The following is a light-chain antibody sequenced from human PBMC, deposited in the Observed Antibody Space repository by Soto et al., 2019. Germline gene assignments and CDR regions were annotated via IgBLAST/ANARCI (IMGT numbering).Light chain of an antibody. Sequence: EIVMTQSPATLSVSPGERATLSCRASQSVGSHLAWYQQRPGQAPRLLIYGASYRATGIPARFSGSGSGTDFTLTISSLEPEDFAVYYCQQRSNWLVTFGGGTKVDIK. J-gene: IGKJ4*01. CDR2: GAS. V-gene: IGKV3-11*01. CDR3: QQRSNWLVT. CDR1: QSVGSH.